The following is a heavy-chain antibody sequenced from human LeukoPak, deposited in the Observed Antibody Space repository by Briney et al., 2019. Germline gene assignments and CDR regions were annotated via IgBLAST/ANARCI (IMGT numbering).Heavy chain of an antibody. CDR2: ISYDGSNK. CDR1: GFTFSSYA. D-gene: IGHD5-12*01. CDR3: ASGPGKYRLRY. V-gene: IGHV3-30*04. J-gene: IGHJ4*02. Sequence: GRSLRLSCAASGFTFSSYAMHWVRQAPGKGLEWVAVISYDGSNKYYADSVKGRFTISRDNSKNTLYLQMNSLGAEDTAVYYCASGPGKYRLRYWGQGTLVTVSS.